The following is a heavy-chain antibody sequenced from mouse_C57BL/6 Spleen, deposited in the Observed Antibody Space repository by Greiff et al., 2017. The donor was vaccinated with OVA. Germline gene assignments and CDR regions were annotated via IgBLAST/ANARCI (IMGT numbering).Heavy chain of an antibody. CDR1: GYTFTDYN. V-gene: IGHV1-18*01. D-gene: IGHD2-5*01. J-gene: IGHJ2*01. CDR2: INPNNGGT. Sequence: EVQLQQSGPELVKPGASVKIPCKASGYTFTDYNMDWVKQSHGKSLEWIGDINPNNGGTSYNQKFKGKATLTVDKSSSTAYMELRSLTSEDTAVYYCARESNGFYYFDYWGQGTTLTVSS. CDR3: ARESNGFYYFDY.